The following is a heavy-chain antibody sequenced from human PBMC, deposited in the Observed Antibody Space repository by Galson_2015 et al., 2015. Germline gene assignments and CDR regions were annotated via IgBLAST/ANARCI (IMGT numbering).Heavy chain of an antibody. CDR1: GDSVSSNSAA. J-gene: IGHJ5*02. V-gene: IGHV6-1*01. CDR3: ARLAGSSGWFDP. Sequence: CAISGDSVSSNSAAWNWIRQSPSRGLEWLGRTYYRSKWYSYYAPSVKNRITIQPDTSKNHFSLKLSSVTAADTAVYYCARLAGSSGWFDPWGQGTLVTVSS. CDR2: TYYRSKWYS. D-gene: IGHD6-19*01.